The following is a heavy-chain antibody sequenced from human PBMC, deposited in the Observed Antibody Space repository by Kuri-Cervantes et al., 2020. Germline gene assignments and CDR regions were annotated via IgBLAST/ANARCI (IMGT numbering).Heavy chain of an antibody. J-gene: IGHJ4*02. CDR2: IYHSGST. CDR1: GGSISSSSYY. CDR3: ARDPYHSGYDYPVDN. Sequence: SETLSLTCTVSGGSISSSSYYWGWIRQPPGKGLEWIGSIYHSGSTNYNPSLKSRVTISVDTSKNQFSLNLSSATAADTAVYYCARDPYHSGYDYPVDNWGQGTLVTVSS. D-gene: IGHD5-12*01. V-gene: IGHV4-39*07.